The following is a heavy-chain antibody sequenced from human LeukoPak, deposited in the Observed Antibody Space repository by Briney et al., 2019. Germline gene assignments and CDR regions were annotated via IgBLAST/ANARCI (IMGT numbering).Heavy chain of an antibody. J-gene: IGHJ4*02. V-gene: IGHV3-11*03. CDR1: GFTFSDYH. Sequence: GGSLRLSCAASGFTFSDYHMSWSRQAPGKGLEWVSYISSTSSHTDYADSVKGRFTISRDNAKNSRYLQMNSLRAEDTAVYYCAVTWGSTWSYFDYWGQGALVTVSS. CDR2: ISSTSSHT. CDR3: AVTWGSTWSYFDY. D-gene: IGHD6-13*01.